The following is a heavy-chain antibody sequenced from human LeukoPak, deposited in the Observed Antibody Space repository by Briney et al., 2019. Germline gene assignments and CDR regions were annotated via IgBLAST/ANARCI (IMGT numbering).Heavy chain of an antibody. Sequence: PGGSLRLSCVASGITFTGNWHWVRQAPGEGLVWVSLIRSDGSSTSYADSVKGRFTISRDSAKNTLYLQMNSLRVEDTAVYYCSPIGAGYWGQGTLVTVSS. CDR2: IRSDGSST. V-gene: IGHV3-74*01. D-gene: IGHD4/OR15-4a*01. J-gene: IGHJ4*02. CDR1: GITFTGNW. CDR3: SPIGAGY.